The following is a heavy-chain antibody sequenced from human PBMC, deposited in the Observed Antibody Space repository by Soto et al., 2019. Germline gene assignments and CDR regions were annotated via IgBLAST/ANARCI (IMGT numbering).Heavy chain of an antibody. CDR2: INPNSGGT. V-gene: IGHV1-2*02. CDR3: AREMSGWLFQGHYYYYGMEV. Sequence: ASVKVSCKASGYTFTGYYIHWVRQAPLQVLEWMVCINPNSGGTNYAQKFQGRVTMTRDTYISTAYMELSRLRSDDTAVYYCAREMSGWLFQGHYYYYGMEVWGKGTKVTVSS. D-gene: IGHD3-22*01. CDR1: GYTFTGYY. J-gene: IGHJ6*04.